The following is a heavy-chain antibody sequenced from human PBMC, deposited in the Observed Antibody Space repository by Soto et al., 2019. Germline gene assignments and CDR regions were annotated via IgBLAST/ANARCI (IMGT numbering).Heavy chain of an antibody. V-gene: IGHV3-23*01. Sequence: GGSLRLSCAASGFTFSSYAMSWVRQAPGKGLEWVSAISGSGGSQYYADSVKGRFTISRDNAKNTLYLQMNSLRAEDTAVYYCAKEGPGEIYDSSGLSFDYWGQGTLVTVSS. CDR1: GFTFSSYA. CDR2: ISGSGGSQ. J-gene: IGHJ4*02. D-gene: IGHD3-22*01. CDR3: AKEGPGEIYDSSGLSFDY.